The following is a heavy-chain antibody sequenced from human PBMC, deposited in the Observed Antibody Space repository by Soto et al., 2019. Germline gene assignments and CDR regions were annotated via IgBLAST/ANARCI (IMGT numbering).Heavy chain of an antibody. J-gene: IGHJ4*02. CDR1: GFTFSSYA. D-gene: IGHD2-2*01. CDR3: VIQPAAMGIPFDD. Sequence: PGGSLRLSCSASGFTFSSYAMHWVRQAPGKGLEYVSAISSNGGSTYYADSVKGRFTISRDNSKNTLYLQMSSLRAEDTAVYYGVIQPAAMGIPFDDWGQGTLVTVSS. CDR2: ISSNGGST. V-gene: IGHV3-64D*08.